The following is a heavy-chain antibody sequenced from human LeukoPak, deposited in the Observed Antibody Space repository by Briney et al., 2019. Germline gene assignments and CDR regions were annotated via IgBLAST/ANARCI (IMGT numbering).Heavy chain of an antibody. CDR2: IKQDGREK. D-gene: IGHD3-10*01. CDR3: ARGGYYGSGSYSN. Sequence: PGGSLRLSCAASGFTFSSYWMSWVRQAPGKGLEWVANIKQDGREKYYVDSVKGRFTISRDNAKNSLYLQMNSLRAEDTAVYYCARGGYYGSGSYSNWGQGTLVTVSS. V-gene: IGHV3-7*03. J-gene: IGHJ4*02. CDR1: GFTFSSYW.